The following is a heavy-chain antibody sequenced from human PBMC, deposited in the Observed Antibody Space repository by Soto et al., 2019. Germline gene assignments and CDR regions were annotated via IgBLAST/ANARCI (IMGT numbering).Heavy chain of an antibody. D-gene: IGHD6-19*01. CDR3: ARDAQGYSSGWYGSSP. Sequence: VKRVQSGAELKKPGASVKFSGKASGYTFPSYGIGWVRRAPEQGLGGMGWISAYNGNTNYAQKLQGRVTMTTDTSTSTAYMELRSLRSDDTAVYYCARDAQGYSSGWYGSSPWGQGTLVTVSS. J-gene: IGHJ5*02. V-gene: IGHV1-18*01. CDR2: ISAYNGNT. CDR1: GYTFPSYG.